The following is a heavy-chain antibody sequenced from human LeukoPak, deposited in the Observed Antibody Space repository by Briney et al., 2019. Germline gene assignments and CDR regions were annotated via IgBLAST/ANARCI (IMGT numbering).Heavy chain of an antibody. CDR1: GGSISSSSYY. J-gene: IGHJ4*02. CDR3: ARDGYYDSSGYGFDY. V-gene: IGHV4-39*02. CDR2: VYYSGVT. Sequence: PSETLSLTCTVSGGSISSSSYYWGWIRQPPGKGLEWIGSVYYSGVTYYNPSLKSRVTVSVDTSTNQFSLKLSSVTAADTAVYYCARDGYYDSSGYGFDYWGQGTLVSVSS. D-gene: IGHD3-22*01.